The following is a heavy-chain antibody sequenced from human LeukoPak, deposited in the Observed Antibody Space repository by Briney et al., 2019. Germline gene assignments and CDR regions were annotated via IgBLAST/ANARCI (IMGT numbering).Heavy chain of an antibody. CDR1: GYTFTSYA. J-gene: IGHJ6*02. CDR3: ARDILTGYYYYGMDV. Sequence: ASVKVSCKASGYTFTSYAMNWVRQAPGQGLEWMGWINTNTGNPTYAQGVTGRFVFSLDTSVSTAYLQISSLKAEGTAVYYCARDILTGYYYYGMDVWGQGTTVTVS. V-gene: IGHV7-4-1*02. D-gene: IGHD3-9*01. CDR2: INTNTGNP.